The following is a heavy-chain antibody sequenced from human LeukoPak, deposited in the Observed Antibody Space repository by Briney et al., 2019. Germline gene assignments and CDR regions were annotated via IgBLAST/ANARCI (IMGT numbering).Heavy chain of an antibody. D-gene: IGHD3-22*01. Sequence: GESLKISCKGSGYSFTSYWIDWVRQMPGKGLEWMGIIYPGNSDTRYSPSFQGQVTISADKSISTAYLQWSSLKASDTAMYYCARQEWWNYYDSSGLFGYYFDYWGQGTLVTVSS. CDR1: GYSFTSYW. J-gene: IGHJ4*02. CDR2: IYPGNSDT. V-gene: IGHV5-51*01. CDR3: ARQEWWNYYDSSGLFGYYFDY.